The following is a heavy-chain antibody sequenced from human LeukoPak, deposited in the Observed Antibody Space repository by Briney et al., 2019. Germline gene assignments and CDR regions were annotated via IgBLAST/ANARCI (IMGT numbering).Heavy chain of an antibody. CDR1: GDSFSYFY. D-gene: IGHD6-13*01. CDR3: ARGVVAAAGRTFDF. V-gene: IGHV4-59*01. Sequence: SETLSLTCTVSGDSFSYFYWSWIRQPPGKGLEWIGYIYNSGSTNYNPSLKSRVTISLDTSKNQFSLKLSSVTASDTAVYYCARGVVAAAGRTFDFWGQGTLVTVSS. J-gene: IGHJ4*02. CDR2: IYNSGST.